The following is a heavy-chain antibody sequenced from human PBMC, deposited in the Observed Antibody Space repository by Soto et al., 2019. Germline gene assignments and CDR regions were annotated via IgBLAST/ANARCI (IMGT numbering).Heavy chain of an antibody. D-gene: IGHD2-21*01. CDR2: IYYSGST. J-gene: IGHJ3*02. V-gene: IGHV4-59*01. CDR3: ARGCGGDCLYLDQVWDLVEAFDI. CDR1: GGSISSYY. Sequence: SETLSLTCTVSGGSISSYYWSWIRQPPGKGLEWIGYIYYSGSTNYNPSLKSRVTISVDTAKNQFSLKLSSVTAADTAVYYGARGCGGDCLYLDQVWDLVEAFDIWGQGTMVTVSS.